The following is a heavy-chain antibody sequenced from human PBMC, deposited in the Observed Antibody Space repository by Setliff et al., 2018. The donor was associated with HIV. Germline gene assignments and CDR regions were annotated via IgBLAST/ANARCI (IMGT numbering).Heavy chain of an antibody. D-gene: IGHD1-1*01. CDR1: GFTFDDYG. J-gene: IGHJ4*02. V-gene: IGHV3-20*04. Sequence: SCAASGFTFDDYGMSWVRQAPGNGLEWVSGINWNGGSTGYADSVKGRFTISRDNSKNTLYLQLNSLRPEDTGVYYCARARIPTGGTSTSFDYCGRGTLVTVSS. CDR3: ARARIPTGGTSTSFDY. CDR2: INWNGGST.